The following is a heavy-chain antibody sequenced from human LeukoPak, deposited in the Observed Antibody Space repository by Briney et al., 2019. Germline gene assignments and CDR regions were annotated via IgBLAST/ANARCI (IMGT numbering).Heavy chain of an antibody. CDR2: INHSGST. V-gene: IGHV4-34*01. CDR3: ASRKHYYDILTGYDY. Sequence: SETLSLTCAVYGGSFSGYYWSWIRQPPGKGLEWIGEINHSGSTNYNPSLKSRVTISVDTSKNQFSLKLSCVTAADTAVYYCASRKHYYDILTGYDYWGQGTLVTVSS. J-gene: IGHJ4*02. D-gene: IGHD3-9*01. CDR1: GGSFSGYY.